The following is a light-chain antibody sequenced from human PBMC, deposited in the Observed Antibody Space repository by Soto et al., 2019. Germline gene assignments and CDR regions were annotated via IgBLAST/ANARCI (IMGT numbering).Light chain of an antibody. V-gene: IGKV4-1*01. Sequence: DIVMTQSPDSLAVSLGERATINCKSSQSLLYSSNNKNYLAWYQQKPGQPPKLLIYWASTRESGVPDRFSGSGSGTDFTLTISSLQAEDVAVYYCQRYYGTPPTFGQGTKVEIK. CDR1: QSLLYSSNNKNY. CDR2: WAS. CDR3: QRYYGTPPT. J-gene: IGKJ1*01.